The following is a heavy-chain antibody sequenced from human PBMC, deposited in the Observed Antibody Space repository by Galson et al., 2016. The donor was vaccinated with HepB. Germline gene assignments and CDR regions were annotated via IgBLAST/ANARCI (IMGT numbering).Heavy chain of an antibody. D-gene: IGHD6-13*01. CDR3: ARKGAAAAGYALDV. CDR1: GFTFSDSY. V-gene: IGHV3-11*06. J-gene: IGHJ4*03. CDR2: ISSSSSDT. Sequence: SLRLSCAASGFTFSDSYMSWIRQAPGKGLEWVSYISSSSSDTNYADSVKDRFTISRDNAKNSLYLQMSSLRVEDTAVYYCARKGAAAAGYALDVWGQGTLVTVSS.